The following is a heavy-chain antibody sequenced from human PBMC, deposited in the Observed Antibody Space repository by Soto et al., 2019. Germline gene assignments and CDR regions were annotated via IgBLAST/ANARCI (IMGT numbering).Heavy chain of an antibody. D-gene: IGHD2-2*01. CDR3: ARNDYCSSTSCQLYRYYFDY. Sequence: SVKVSCNASGGTFSSYAISWVRQAPGQGLEWIGGIIPIFGAANYAQKFQGRVTITADESTSTAYMELSSLRSEDTAVYYCARNDYCSSTSCQLYRYYFDYWGQGTLVTVSS. V-gene: IGHV1-69*13. CDR2: IIPIFGAA. J-gene: IGHJ4*02. CDR1: GGTFSSYA.